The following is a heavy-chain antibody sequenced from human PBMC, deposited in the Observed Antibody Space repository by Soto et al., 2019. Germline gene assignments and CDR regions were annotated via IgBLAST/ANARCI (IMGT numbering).Heavy chain of an antibody. V-gene: IGHV3-21*01. J-gene: IGHJ6*02. CDR1: GFSFSTHT. CDR3: VKGGEYITIPYGMDV. Sequence: PGGSLRLSCAASGFSFSTHTLIWVRQAPGKGLEWVSTISSGGTYLEYAHSVKGRFAISRDDSKDSVFLQMNSLKTDDTAVYYCVKGGEYITIPYGMDVWCQGTTVTVSS. D-gene: IGHD3-16*01. CDR2: ISSGGTYL.